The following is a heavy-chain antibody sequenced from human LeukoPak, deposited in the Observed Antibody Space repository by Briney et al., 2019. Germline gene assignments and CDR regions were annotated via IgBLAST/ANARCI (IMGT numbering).Heavy chain of an antibody. V-gene: IGHV3-23*01. D-gene: IGHD2-2*01. CDR2: ISGSGGST. Sequence: GGSLRLSCAASGFLFSSYAMSWVRQAPGKGLEWVSAISGSGGSTYYADSVKGRFTISRDNSKNTLYLQMNSLRAEDTAVYYCAKEGCSSTSCYLSEFDYWGQGTLVTVSS. CDR3: AKEGCSSTSCYLSEFDY. J-gene: IGHJ4*02. CDR1: GFLFSSYA.